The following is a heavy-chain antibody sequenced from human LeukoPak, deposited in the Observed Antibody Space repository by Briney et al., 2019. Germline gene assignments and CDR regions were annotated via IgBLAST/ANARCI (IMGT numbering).Heavy chain of an antibody. D-gene: IGHD2-2*01. CDR1: GGTFSSYA. J-gene: IGHJ4*02. Sequence: ASVKVSCKASGGTFSSYAISWVRQAPGQGLEWMGGVIPIFGTANYAQKFQGRVTMTTDTSTSTAYMELRSLRSDDTAVYYCARDRRGYCSSTSCQTLDYWGQGTLVTVSS. CDR2: VIPIFGTA. V-gene: IGHV1-69*05. CDR3: ARDRRGYCSSTSCQTLDY.